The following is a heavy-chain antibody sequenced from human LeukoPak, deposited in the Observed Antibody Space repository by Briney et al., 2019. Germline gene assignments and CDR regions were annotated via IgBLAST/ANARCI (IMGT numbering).Heavy chain of an antibody. J-gene: IGHJ4*02. CDR3: ARDVITVFSTSPWRGFDY. CDR1: GYTFSIYG. Sequence: APVKASYKASGYTFSIYGISWVRQAPGQGLEWMGWISAYKGDTNYAQNFQGRVTMTTDTSTSTAYMELRSLRSDDTAVYYCARDVITVFSTSPWRGFDYWGQGNLVIVSS. D-gene: IGHD6-6*01. V-gene: IGHV1-18*01. CDR2: ISAYKGDT.